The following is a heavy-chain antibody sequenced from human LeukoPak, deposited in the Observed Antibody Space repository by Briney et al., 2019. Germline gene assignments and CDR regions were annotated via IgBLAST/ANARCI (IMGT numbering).Heavy chain of an antibody. J-gene: IGHJ5*02. V-gene: IGHV4-38-2*01. Sequence: SETLSLTCEVSGYSISSDKYWGWIRQPPGKGLEWIGSFYHTGSTYYNPSLKSRVSISVDTSKNQFSLKFTSVTAADTAVYYCARSHSGWQGHNNWFDPWGQGTLVTVSS. CDR2: FYHTGST. CDR1: GYSISSDKY. D-gene: IGHD6-19*01. CDR3: ARSHSGWQGHNNWFDP.